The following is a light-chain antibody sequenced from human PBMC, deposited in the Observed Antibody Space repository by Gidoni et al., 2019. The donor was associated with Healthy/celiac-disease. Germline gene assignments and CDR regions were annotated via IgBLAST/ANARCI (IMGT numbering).Light chain of an antibody. J-gene: IGKJ4*01. CDR1: QSVSSY. Sequence: EIVLTQSPATLSLSPGERATLSCRASQSVSSYLAWYQQKPGQAPRLLTYDASNRATGIPARFSGSGSGTDFTLTISSLEPEDFAVYYCQQRSNWPTFGGXTKVEIK. CDR3: QQRSNWPT. CDR2: DAS. V-gene: IGKV3-11*01.